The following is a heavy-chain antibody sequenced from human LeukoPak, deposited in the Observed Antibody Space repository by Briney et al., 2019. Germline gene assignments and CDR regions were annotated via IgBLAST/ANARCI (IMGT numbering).Heavy chain of an antibody. CDR2: IRYDGSNK. Sequence: GGSLRLSCAASGFTFSSYGMHWVRQAPGKGLEWVAFIRYDGSNKYYADSEKGRFTISRDNAKNTLYLQMNSLRAEDTAVYYCARDESYYDILTGYYDYWGQGTLVTVSS. CDR3: ARDESYYDILTGYYDY. J-gene: IGHJ4*02. D-gene: IGHD3-9*01. CDR1: GFTFSSYG. V-gene: IGHV3-30*02.